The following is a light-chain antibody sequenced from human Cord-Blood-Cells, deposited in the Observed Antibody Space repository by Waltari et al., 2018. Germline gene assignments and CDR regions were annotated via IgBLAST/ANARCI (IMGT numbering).Light chain of an antibody. V-gene: IGLV2-11*01. CDR1: SRDVGGDNY. CDR3: CSYAGSYTWV. J-gene: IGLJ3*02. Sequence: QSALTQPRAVSGSPGQSVTLSCTGTSRDVGGDNYVSWYQQHPGKAPKLMIYDVSKRPSGVPDRFSGSKSGNTASLTISGLQAEDEADYYCCSYAGSYTWVFGGGTKLTVL. CDR2: DVS.